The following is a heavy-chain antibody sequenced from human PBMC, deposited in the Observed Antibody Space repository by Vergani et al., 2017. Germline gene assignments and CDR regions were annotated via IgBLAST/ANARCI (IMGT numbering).Heavy chain of an antibody. Sequence: QVQLVESGGGVVQPGRSLRLSCAASGFTFSRYAMHWVRQAPGKGLEWVAVISYDGSNKYYADSVKGRFTISRDNSKNTLYLQMNSLRAEDTAVYYCARGRGTGYFDYWGQGTLVTVSS. CDR3: ARGRGTGYFDY. CDR2: ISYDGSNK. V-gene: IGHV3-30*01. CDR1: GFTFSRYA. J-gene: IGHJ4*02. D-gene: IGHD1-1*01.